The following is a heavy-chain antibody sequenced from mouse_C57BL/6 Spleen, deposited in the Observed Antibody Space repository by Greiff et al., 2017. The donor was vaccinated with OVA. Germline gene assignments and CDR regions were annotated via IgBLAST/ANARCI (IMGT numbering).Heavy chain of an antibody. J-gene: IGHJ2*01. CDR3: ARGSGYVDY. V-gene: IGHV1-61*01. CDR2: IYPSDSET. D-gene: IGHD3-2*02. Sequence: QVQLQQPGAELVRPGSSVKLSCKASGYTFTSYWMDWVKQRPGQGLEWIGNIYPSDSETHYNQKFKDKATLTVDKSSSTAYMQLSSLTSEDSAVYYSARGSGYVDYWGQGTTLTVSS. CDR1: GYTFTSYW.